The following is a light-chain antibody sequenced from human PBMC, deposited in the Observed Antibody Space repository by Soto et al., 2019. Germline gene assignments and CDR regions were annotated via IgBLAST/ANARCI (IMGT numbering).Light chain of an antibody. CDR1: SSDVGSYNL. CDR3: CSYAGSSTFAYV. Sequence: QSALTQPASVSGSPGQSITISCTGTSSDVGSYNLVSWYQQHPGKAPKLMIYEGSNRPSGVSNRFSGSKSGNKASLTISGRQAEEEADDYCCSYAGSSTFAYVFGTGTKLTVL. J-gene: IGLJ1*01. V-gene: IGLV2-23*03. CDR2: EGS.